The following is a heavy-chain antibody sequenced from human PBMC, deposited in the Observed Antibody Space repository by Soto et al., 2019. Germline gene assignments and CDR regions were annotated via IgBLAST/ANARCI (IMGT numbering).Heavy chain of an antibody. Sequence: QVQLVESGGGVVQSGGSLRLSCAASGFTFGNFGIHWVRQAPGKGLEWVAFIWHDGSNQYYTDSVKGRFTISRENSRNXVXXXXXXXXXXXXXXXXXXXXXRWYIDLWGRGTLVTVSS. CDR2: IWHDGSNQ. CDR3: XXXXRWYIDL. V-gene: IGHV3-30*02. CDR1: GFTFGNFG. J-gene: IGHJ2*01.